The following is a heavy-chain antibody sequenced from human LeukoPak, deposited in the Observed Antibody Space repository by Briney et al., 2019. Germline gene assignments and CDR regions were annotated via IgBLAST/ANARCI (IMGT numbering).Heavy chain of an antibody. CDR2: IRQDESER. D-gene: IGHD3-10*01. J-gene: IGHJ6*03. CDR3: ARLSAYYYGSYFYYYMDV. Sequence: GGSLRLSCEGSGFSFSSYWMTWVRQLPGKGPEWVANIRQDESERYFADSVKGRFTISRDNAKKSVYLHMSSLRAEDTALYYCARLSAYYYGSYFYYYMDVWGKGTTVTISS. CDR1: GFSFSSYW. V-gene: IGHV3-7*01.